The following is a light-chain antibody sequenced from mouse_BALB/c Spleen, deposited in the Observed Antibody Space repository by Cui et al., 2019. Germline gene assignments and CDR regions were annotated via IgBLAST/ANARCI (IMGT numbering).Light chain of an antibody. Sequence: QIVLTQSPAIMSASLGETVTMACTASSSVSSNYLHWYQQKPGSSPKLWIYSTSNLASRVPARFSGSGSGTSYSLTISSMEAEDAATNYYHQYHRSPYTFGGGTKLEIK. CDR2: STS. J-gene: IGKJ2*01. CDR3: HQYHRSPYT. CDR1: SSVSSNY. V-gene: IGKV4-74*01.